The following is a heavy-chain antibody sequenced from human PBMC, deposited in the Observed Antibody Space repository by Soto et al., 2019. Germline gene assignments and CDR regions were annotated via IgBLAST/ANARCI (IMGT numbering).Heavy chain of an antibody. Sequence: QVQLVQSGAEVKKPGASVKVSCKDSGFTFTSYGISWVRQAPGQGLEWMGWISAYNGNTNYAQKLQGRVTMTTDTSTSTAYMELRSLRSDDTAVYYCARDCSSTSCYPTYYYYGMDVWGQGTTVTVSS. D-gene: IGHD2-2*01. CDR1: GFTFTSYG. V-gene: IGHV1-18*01. CDR2: ISAYNGNT. CDR3: ARDCSSTSCYPTYYYYGMDV. J-gene: IGHJ6*02.